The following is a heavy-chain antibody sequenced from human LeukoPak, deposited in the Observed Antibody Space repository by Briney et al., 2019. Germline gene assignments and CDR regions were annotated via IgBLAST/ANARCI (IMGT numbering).Heavy chain of an antibody. V-gene: IGHV3-30*04. Sequence: PGGSLRLSCTASGFTFSSYAMHWVGQAPGKGLEWVAVISYDGSNKYFADSVKGRFTISRDNSKNTLYLQMNSLRAEDTAVYYCASLYDILTGYYLDYWGQGTLVTVSS. CDR2: ISYDGSNK. J-gene: IGHJ4*02. CDR3: ASLYDILTGYYLDY. CDR1: GFTFSSYA. D-gene: IGHD3-9*01.